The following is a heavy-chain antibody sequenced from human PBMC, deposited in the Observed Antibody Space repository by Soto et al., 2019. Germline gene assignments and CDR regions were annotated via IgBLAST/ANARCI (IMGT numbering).Heavy chain of an antibody. J-gene: IGHJ4*02. CDR1: GFPFSDYY. V-gene: IGHV3-11*06. Sequence: PGGSLGLSCAASGFPFSDYYMSWIRQAPGKGLEWVSYISSSSSYTNYADSVKGRFTISRDNAKNSLYLQMNSVRAEDTAVYYCARDRYSSSWDKFDYWGQGTLVTVSS. CDR2: ISSSSSYT. D-gene: IGHD6-13*01. CDR3: ARDRYSSSWDKFDY.